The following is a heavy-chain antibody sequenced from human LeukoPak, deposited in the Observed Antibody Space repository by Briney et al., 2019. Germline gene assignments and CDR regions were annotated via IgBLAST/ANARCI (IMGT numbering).Heavy chain of an antibody. CDR1: GFTFSDYW. J-gene: IGHJ4*02. CDR2: INTDTRGT. Sequence: GGSLRLSCAASGFTFSDYWMHCVRQAPGKGLVWVSIINTDTRGTYYADSVKGRFTISRDNAKNTLYLQMNSLRAEDTAVYYCARAGAYRFDYWGQGTLVTVSS. CDR3: ARAGAYRFDY. V-gene: IGHV3-74*01. D-gene: IGHD3-16*01.